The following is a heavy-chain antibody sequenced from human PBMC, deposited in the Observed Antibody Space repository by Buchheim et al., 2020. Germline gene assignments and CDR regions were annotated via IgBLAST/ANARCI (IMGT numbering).Heavy chain of an antibody. J-gene: IGHJ4*02. V-gene: IGHV4-34*01. CDR2: ITHSGST. D-gene: IGHD6-13*01. CDR3: ARDLGQQLALDY. Sequence: QVQLQQWGAGLLPPSETLSLTCAVYGWSFSGYYWRWIRQPPGRGLVWVGEITHSGSTKYHPSLKSRLTISVDTSKNQFSLKLSSVTAADTAVYYCARDLGQQLALDYWGQGTL. CDR1: GWSFSGYY.